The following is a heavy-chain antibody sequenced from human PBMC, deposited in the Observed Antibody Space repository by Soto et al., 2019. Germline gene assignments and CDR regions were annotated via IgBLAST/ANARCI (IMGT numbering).Heavy chain of an antibody. D-gene: IGHD7-27*01. CDR1: GGTFSSYT. CDR3: ASTGPFDY. V-gene: IGHV1-69*02. J-gene: IGHJ4*02. CDR2: IIPIPGIA. Sequence: QVQLVQSGAEVKKPGSSVKVSCKASGGTFSSYTISWVRQAPGQGLEWMGRIIPIPGIANCAQKFQDRVKNTVDKSTSTAYTELSRLRSGDTARYNGASTGPFDYGGQGTLVTVSS.